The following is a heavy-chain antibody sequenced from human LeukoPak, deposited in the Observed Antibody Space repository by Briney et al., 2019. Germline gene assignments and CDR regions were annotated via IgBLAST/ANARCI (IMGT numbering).Heavy chain of an antibody. CDR3: ARVSLTMIFNY. CDR2: INHSGST. V-gene: IGHV4-34*01. Sequence: SETLSLTCAVYGGSLSGYYWSWIRQPPGKGLEWIGEINHSGSTNYNPSLKSRVTISVDTSKNQFSLKLSSVTAADTAVYYCARVSLTMIFNYWGQGILVTVSS. D-gene: IGHD3-22*01. CDR1: GGSLSGYY. J-gene: IGHJ4*02.